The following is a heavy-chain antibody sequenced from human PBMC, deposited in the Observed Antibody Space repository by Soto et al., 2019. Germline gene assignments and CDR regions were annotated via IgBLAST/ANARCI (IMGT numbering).Heavy chain of an antibody. CDR2: IYYSGST. J-gene: IGHJ6*02. Sequence: SETLSLTCAVSGHSIRSNTWWGWIRQPPGKGLEWIGYIYYSGSTYYNPSLKSRVTISVDTSKNQFSLKLSSVTAADTAVYYCARDHYVYDILTGYGYYYGMDVWGQGTTVTVSS. CDR1: GHSIRSNTW. V-gene: IGHV4-28*03. CDR3: ARDHYVYDILTGYGYYYGMDV. D-gene: IGHD3-9*01.